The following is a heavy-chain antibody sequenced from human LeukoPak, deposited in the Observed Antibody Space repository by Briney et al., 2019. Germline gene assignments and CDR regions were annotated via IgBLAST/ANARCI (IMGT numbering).Heavy chain of an antibody. CDR2: IIPIFGTA. CDR3: ARIPYSSSWYQRFDP. J-gene: IGHJ5*02. CDR1: GGTFSSCA. V-gene: IGHV1-69*05. D-gene: IGHD6-13*01. Sequence: SVKVSCKASGGTFSSCAISWVRQAPGQGLEWMGGIIPIFGTANYAQKFQGRVTITTDESTSTAYMELSSLRSEDTAVYYCARIPYSSSWYQRFDPWGRGTLVTVSS.